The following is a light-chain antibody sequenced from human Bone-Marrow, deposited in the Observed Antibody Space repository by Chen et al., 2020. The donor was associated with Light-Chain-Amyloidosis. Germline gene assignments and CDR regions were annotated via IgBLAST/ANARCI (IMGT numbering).Light chain of an antibody. CDR1: NIGSTS. Sequence: SYVLTQPSSVSVAPGQTATIACGGNNIGSTSVHWYQQTPGLAPLLVVYDDSDRPSGIPERLSGSNAGNSAALTVSRGEAGDEADYSCQVWDRSSDRPVFGGGTKLPVL. CDR2: DDS. J-gene: IGLJ3*02. CDR3: QVWDRSSDRPV. V-gene: IGLV3-21*02.